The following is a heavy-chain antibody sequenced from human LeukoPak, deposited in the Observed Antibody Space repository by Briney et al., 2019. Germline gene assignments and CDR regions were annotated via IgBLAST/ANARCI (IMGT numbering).Heavy chain of an antibody. J-gene: IGHJ1*01. Sequence: SETLSLTCTVSGGSISSYYWSWIRQPPGKGLEWIGYIYYSGSTNYNPSLKSRVTISVDTSKNQFSLKLSSVTAADTAVYYCARGRRLVRYFQHWGQGTLVTVSS. CDR2: IYYSGST. V-gene: IGHV4-59*12. CDR1: GGSISSYY. D-gene: IGHD2-2*01. CDR3: ARGRRLVRYFQH.